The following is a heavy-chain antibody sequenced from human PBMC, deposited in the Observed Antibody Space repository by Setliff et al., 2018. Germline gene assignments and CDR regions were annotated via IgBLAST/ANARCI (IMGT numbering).Heavy chain of an antibody. CDR1: GFTFNIFA. J-gene: IGHJ6*02. CDR3: ARDGVFYAMDF. D-gene: IGHD3-10*01. V-gene: IGHV3-7*01. CDR2: IREDGGEK. Sequence: PGGSMRLSCAASGFTFNIFAINWVRQAPGKGLQWLAIIREDGGEKHYVDSVKGRFTISRDNATNSLYLQMNSLRAEDSAVYYCARDGVFYAMDFWGQGTTDTVSS.